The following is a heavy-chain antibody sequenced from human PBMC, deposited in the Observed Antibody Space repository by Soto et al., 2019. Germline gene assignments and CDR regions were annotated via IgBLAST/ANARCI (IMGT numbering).Heavy chain of an antibody. CDR3: ARDRMVRAPGEDGMDV. CDR2: FYTSGST. D-gene: IGHD3-10*01. Sequence: QVQLQESGPGLVKPSETLSLTCTVSGGSISTYYWSWIRQPAGKGLEWIGRFYTSGSTNYNPSLKRRVTMSVDTSKNQFSLKLTSVTAADTAVYYCARDRMVRAPGEDGMDVWGQGTTVTVSS. CDR1: GGSISTYY. J-gene: IGHJ6*02. V-gene: IGHV4-4*07.